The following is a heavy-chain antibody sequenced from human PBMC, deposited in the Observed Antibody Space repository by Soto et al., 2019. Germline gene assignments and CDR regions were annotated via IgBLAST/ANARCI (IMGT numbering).Heavy chain of an antibody. CDR3: ARDSLYSSGWEGGYDY. CDR2: IYYSGST. D-gene: IGHD6-19*01. J-gene: IGHJ4*02. V-gene: IGHV4-59*01. CDR1: GGSISSYY. Sequence: SLTCTVSGGSISSYYWSWIRQPPGKGLEWIGYIYYSGSTNYNPSLKSRVTISVDTSKNQFSLKLSSVTAADTAVYYCARDSLYSSGWEGGYDYWGQGTLVTVSS.